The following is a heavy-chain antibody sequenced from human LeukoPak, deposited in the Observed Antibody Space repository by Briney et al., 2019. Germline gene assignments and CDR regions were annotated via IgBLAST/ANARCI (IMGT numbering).Heavy chain of an antibody. Sequence: GTSLRLSCVASGFTFNRHGLHWVRQAPGKGLEWVSAISGSGGSTYYADSVKGRFTISRDNSKNTLYLQMNSLRAEDTAVYYCAKAARLTNYFDYWGQGTLVTVSS. CDR3: AKAARLTNYFDY. CDR2: ISGSGGST. D-gene: IGHD6-6*01. J-gene: IGHJ4*02. V-gene: IGHV3-23*01. CDR1: GFTFNRHG.